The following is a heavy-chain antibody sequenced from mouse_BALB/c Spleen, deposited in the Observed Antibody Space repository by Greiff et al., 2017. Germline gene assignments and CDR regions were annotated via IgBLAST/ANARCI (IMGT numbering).Heavy chain of an antibody. Sequence: VKLQESGAELMKPGASVKISCKATGYTFSSYWIEWVKQRPGHGLEWIGEILPGSGSTNYNEKFKGKATFTADTSSNTAYMQLSSLTSEDSAVYYCARSKLGRYYAMDYWGQGTSVTVSS. CDR2: ILPGSGST. V-gene: IGHV1-9*01. J-gene: IGHJ4*01. CDR1: GYTFSSYW. CDR3: ARSKLGRYYAMDY.